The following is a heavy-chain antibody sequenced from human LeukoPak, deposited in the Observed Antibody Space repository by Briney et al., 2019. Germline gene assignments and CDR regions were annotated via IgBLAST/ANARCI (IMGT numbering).Heavy chain of an antibody. CDR1: GYTFTSYG. Sequence: ASVKVSCKASGYTFTSYGISWVRQAPGQGLEWMGWISAYNGNTNYAQKLQGRVTMTTDTSTSTAYMELRSLRSDDTAVYYCARSSRYSSSSHLDYWGQGTLVTASS. D-gene: IGHD6-13*01. J-gene: IGHJ4*02. CDR3: ARSSRYSSSSHLDY. CDR2: ISAYNGNT. V-gene: IGHV1-18*01.